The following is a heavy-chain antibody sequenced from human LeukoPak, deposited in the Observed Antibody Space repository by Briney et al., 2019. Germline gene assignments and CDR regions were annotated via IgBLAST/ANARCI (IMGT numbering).Heavy chain of an antibody. CDR2: INHSGST. CDR3: ARGRGYCSSTSCYLHGILYYFDY. Sequence: ASETLSLTCAVYGGSFSGYYWSWIRQPPGKGLEWIGEINHSGSTNYNPSLKSRATISVDTSKNQFSLKLSSVTAADTAVYYCARGRGYCSSTSCYLHGILYYFDYWGQGTLVTVSS. D-gene: IGHD2-2*03. CDR1: GGSFSGYY. J-gene: IGHJ4*02. V-gene: IGHV4-34*01.